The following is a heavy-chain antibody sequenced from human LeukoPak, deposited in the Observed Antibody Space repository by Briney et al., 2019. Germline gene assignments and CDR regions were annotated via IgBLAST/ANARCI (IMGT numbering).Heavy chain of an antibody. V-gene: IGHV3-23*01. CDR2: ISGSGGST. Sequence: PGGSLRLSCASSGFTLSSYAMSWVRQAPGKGLEWVSGISGSGGSTYYADSVRGRFTISRDNSKNTLYLQMNGLRAEDTAIYYCVKDRNWSPVTTSLFDYWVQGTLVTVSS. CDR1: GFTLSSYA. CDR3: VKDRNWSPVTTSLFDY. D-gene: IGHD4-17*01. J-gene: IGHJ4*02.